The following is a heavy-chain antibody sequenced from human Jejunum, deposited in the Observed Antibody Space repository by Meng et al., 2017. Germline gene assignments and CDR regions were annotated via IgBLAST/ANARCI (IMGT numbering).Heavy chain of an antibody. CDR2: INYGGTT. J-gene: IGHJ5*02. CDR3: ARLFQFTDFWNGRPSQRKQNYFDP. Sequence: HVHMSASGHAVCQPSVTWSLPWPGSGASIRDLKCCMWVPHPPGKGLELIGEINYGGTTNYNPSLKSRVTVSMDKSKNQFSLMLNSVTAADTAVYYCARLFQFTDFWNGRPSQRKQNYFDPWGQGTLVTVSS. D-gene: IGHD3-3*01. V-gene: IGHV4-4*02. CDR1: GASIRDLKC.